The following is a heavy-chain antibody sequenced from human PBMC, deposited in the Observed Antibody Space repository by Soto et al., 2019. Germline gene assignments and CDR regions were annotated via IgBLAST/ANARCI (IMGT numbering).Heavy chain of an antibody. CDR3: AKRPASLVCFDY. Sequence: PGGSLRLSCAASGFTVCNYDMGWARQAPGKGLEWVSTISGGGGRIYYADSVKGRFTISRDNSKNTLYMQMNSLRAEDTAVYYCAKRPASLVCFDYWGQGTLVTVSS. J-gene: IGHJ4*02. V-gene: IGHV3-23*01. CDR1: GFTVCNYD. CDR2: ISGGGGRI. D-gene: IGHD2-2*01.